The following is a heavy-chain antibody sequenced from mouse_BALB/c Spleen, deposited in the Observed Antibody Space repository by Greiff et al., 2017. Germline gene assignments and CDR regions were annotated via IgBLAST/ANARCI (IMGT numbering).Heavy chain of an antibody. J-gene: IGHJ1*01. Sequence: QVQLQQPGAELVKPGASVKLSCKASGYTFTSYWMHWVKQRPGQGLEWIGEINPSNGRTNYNEKFKSKATLTVDKSSSTAYMQLSSLTSEDSAVYYCARYYGSSYGYFDVWGAGTTVTVSS. V-gene: IGHV1S81*02. CDR3: ARYYGSSYGYFDV. D-gene: IGHD1-1*01. CDR2: INPSNGRT. CDR1: GYTFTSYW.